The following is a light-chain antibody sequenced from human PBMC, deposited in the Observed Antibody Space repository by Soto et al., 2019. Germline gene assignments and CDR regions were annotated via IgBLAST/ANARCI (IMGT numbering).Light chain of an antibody. Sequence: QSVLTQPPSVSGAPGQGATFSSTGSSSNIGAGYDVHWYRQLPGTAPQLLIYGNSKRPSGVPDRFSGSKSGTSASLAITGLQAEDEADYYCQSYDSSLSVVFGGGTKLTVL. CDR1: SSNIGAGYD. V-gene: IGLV1-40*01. CDR3: QSYDSSLSVV. J-gene: IGLJ2*01. CDR2: GNS.